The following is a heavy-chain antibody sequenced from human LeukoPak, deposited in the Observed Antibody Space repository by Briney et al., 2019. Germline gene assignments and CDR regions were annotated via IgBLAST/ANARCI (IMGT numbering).Heavy chain of an antibody. CDR3: ARDSGYDGYYYYYGMDV. Sequence: PSETLSLTCTVSGGSISSYYWSWIRQPAGKGLEWIGRIYTSGSTNYNPSLKSRVTMSVDTSTNQFSLKLSSVTAADTAVYYCARDSGYDGYYYYYGMDVWGQGTTVTVSS. V-gene: IGHV4-4*07. CDR1: GGSISSYY. CDR2: IYTSGST. J-gene: IGHJ6*02. D-gene: IGHD5-12*01.